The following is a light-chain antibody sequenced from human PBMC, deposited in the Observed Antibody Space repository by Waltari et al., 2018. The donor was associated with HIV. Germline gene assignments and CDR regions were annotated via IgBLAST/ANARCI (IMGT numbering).Light chain of an antibody. CDR3: AAWDTSLGGWV. CDR2: RNN. CDR1: KNNVDHQD. V-gene: IGLV10-54*04. Sequence: QAGLTQPPSLSTDLRQTATLTCTGNKNNVDHQDAAWLKHRQGPPPKLLFYRNNNRPSGIPDRFSAFRSGNTASLNISGLLADDEADYFCAAWDTSLGGWVFGGGTQLTVL. J-gene: IGLJ3*02.